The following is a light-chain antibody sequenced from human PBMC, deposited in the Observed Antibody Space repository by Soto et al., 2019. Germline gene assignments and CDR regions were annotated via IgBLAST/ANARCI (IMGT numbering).Light chain of an antibody. CDR1: QSVSVN. Sequence: EIVMPQSPATLSVSPGERATLSCMASQSVSVNFAWYQHKPGQAPRPLIYSASDRAPGIPARFSGSGSGTDFTLTISSLEPEDFAVYYCQERNRWPRGTFGAGTKVDIK. V-gene: IGKV3-11*01. CDR2: SAS. J-gene: IGKJ4*01. CDR3: QERNRWPRGT.